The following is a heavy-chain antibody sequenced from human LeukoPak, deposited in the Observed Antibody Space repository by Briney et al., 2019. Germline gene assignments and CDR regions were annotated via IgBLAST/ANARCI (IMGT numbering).Heavy chain of an antibody. V-gene: IGHV1-69*01. D-gene: IGHD5-12*01. J-gene: IGHJ4*02. Sequence: FSSXPXXWVXXAPXQXXXXXXEITPIFGEAQNAEKFQGRVTITADDPTSTVYMELTSLRLDDTAMYYCARNSRVASTSGLNYWGQGTLVTVSS. CDR3: ARNSRVASTSGLNY. CDR2: ITPIFGEA. CDR1: FSSXP.